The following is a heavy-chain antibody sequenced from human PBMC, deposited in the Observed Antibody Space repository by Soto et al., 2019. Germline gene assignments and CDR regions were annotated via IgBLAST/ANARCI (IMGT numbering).Heavy chain of an antibody. CDR2: IYYSGST. V-gene: IGHV4-30-4*01. CDR1: GGSISSGDYY. Sequence: SETLSLTCTVSGGSISSGDYYWSWIRQPPGKGLEWIGYIYYSGSTYYNPSLKSRVTISVDTSKNQFSLKLSSVTAADTAVDYCARAKSSSFSGDYFDYWGQGTLVTVPS. D-gene: IGHD6-6*01. CDR3: ARAKSSSFSGDYFDY. J-gene: IGHJ4*02.